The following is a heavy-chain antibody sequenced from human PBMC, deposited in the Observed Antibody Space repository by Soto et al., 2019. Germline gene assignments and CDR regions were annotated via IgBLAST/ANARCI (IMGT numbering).Heavy chain of an antibody. D-gene: IGHD2-15*01. Sequence: PSETLSLICAVSGYSFTSGYSWGWIRQSPGKGLEWIGSIYHSGSTYYNPSLRSRVTISVDTSKNQLSLKLSSVTAADTAVYYCHRVVTATWWFGPWGQGTLVTVSS. CDR1: GYSFTSGYS. V-gene: IGHV4-38-2*01. CDR3: HRVVTATWWFGP. J-gene: IGHJ5*02. CDR2: IYHSGST.